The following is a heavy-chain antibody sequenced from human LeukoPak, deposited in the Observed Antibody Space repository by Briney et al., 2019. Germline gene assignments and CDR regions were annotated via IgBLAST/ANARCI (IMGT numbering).Heavy chain of an antibody. CDR2: ISYDGSNK. D-gene: IGHD3-22*01. V-gene: IGHV3-30*18. Sequence: GGSLRLSCAASGFIFSNSAMHWVRQAPGKGLEWVAVISYDGSNKYYADSVKGRFTISRDNSKNTLYLQMNSLRAEDTAVYYCAKDLYYYDGSGQPVDYWGQGTLVTVSS. J-gene: IGHJ4*02. CDR3: AKDLYYYDGSGQPVDY. CDR1: GFIFSNSA.